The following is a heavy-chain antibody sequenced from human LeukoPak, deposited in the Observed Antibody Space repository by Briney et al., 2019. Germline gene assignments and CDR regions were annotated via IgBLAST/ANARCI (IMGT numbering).Heavy chain of an antibody. Sequence: GGSLRLSCAASGFTFSSYWMSWVRQAPGKGLEWVANIKQDGSEKYYVVSVKGRFTISRDNAKNSLYLQMNSLRAEDTAVYYCARDRMGRIFDYWGQGTLVTVSS. CDR2: IKQDGSEK. CDR1: GFTFSSYW. J-gene: IGHJ4*02. CDR3: ARDRMGRIFDY. V-gene: IGHV3-7*01. D-gene: IGHD1-26*01.